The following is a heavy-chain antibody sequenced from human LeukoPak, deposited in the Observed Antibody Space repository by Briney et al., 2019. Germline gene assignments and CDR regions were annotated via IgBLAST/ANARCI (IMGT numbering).Heavy chain of an antibody. CDR1: GFTFSSYA. Sequence: GGSLRLSCAASGFTFSSYAMSWVREAPGKGLEWVSAISGSGGSTYYADSVKGRFTISRDNSKNTLYLQTNSLRAEDTAVYYCAKDLYVRVRGVTDYWGQGTLVTVSS. CDR2: ISGSGGST. CDR3: AKDLYVRVRGVTDY. V-gene: IGHV3-23*01. J-gene: IGHJ4*02. D-gene: IGHD3-10*01.